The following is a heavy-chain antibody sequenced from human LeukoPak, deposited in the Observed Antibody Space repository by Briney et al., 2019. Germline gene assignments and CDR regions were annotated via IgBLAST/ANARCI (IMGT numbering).Heavy chain of an antibody. J-gene: IGHJ4*02. CDR3: ARHPTSYYDILTGPFDY. Sequence: SETLSLTCTVSGGSISSYYWSWIRQPPGKGLEWIGYIYYSGSTNYNPSLKSRITISVDTSKNQFSLKLSSVTAADTAVYYCARHPTSYYDILTGPFDYWGQGTLVTVSS. V-gene: IGHV4-59*08. CDR2: IYYSGST. CDR1: GGSISSYY. D-gene: IGHD3-9*01.